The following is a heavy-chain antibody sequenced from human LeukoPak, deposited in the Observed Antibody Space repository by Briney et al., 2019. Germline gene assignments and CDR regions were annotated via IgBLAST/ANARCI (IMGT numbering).Heavy chain of an antibody. CDR3: ARDTVVVVSATSLFDY. CDR1: GFTFSRYW. J-gene: IGHJ4*02. Sequence: GGSLRLSCAASGFTFSRYWMSWVRQAPGRGLERVANIKQDGSEKYYVDSVKGRFTISRDNAKNSLYLQMNSLRAEDTAVFYCARDTVVVVSATSLFDYWGQGTLVTVSS. V-gene: IGHV3-7*05. CDR2: IKQDGSEK. D-gene: IGHD2-15*01.